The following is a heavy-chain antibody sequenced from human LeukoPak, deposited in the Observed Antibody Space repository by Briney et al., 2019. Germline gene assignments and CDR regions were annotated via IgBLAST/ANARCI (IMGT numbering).Heavy chain of an antibody. CDR1: GVSISGHY. V-gene: IGHV4-59*08. J-gene: IGHJ5*02. D-gene: IGHD3-3*01. CDR3: ARLRFLEWLFPWFDP. Sequence: PSETLSLTCSVSGVSISGHYWSWIRQPPGKGLEWIANIYSSGNTNYNPSLKSRVTISVDTSKNQFSLKLSSVTAADTAVYYCARLRFLEWLFPWFDPWGQGTLVTVSS. CDR2: IYSSGNT.